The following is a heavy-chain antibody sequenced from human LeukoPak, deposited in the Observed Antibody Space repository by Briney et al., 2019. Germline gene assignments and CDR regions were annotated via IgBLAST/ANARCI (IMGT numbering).Heavy chain of an antibody. Sequence: SETLSLTCAVYGGSFSGYYWSWIRQPPGKGLEWIGEINHSGSTNYNPSLKSRVTISVDTSKNQFSLKLSSVTAADTAVYYCARGGPIWFGHGFYLDYWGQGTLVTVSA. CDR3: ARGGPIWFGHGFYLDY. D-gene: IGHD3-10*01. V-gene: IGHV4-34*01. J-gene: IGHJ4*02. CDR2: INHSGST. CDR1: GGSFSGYY.